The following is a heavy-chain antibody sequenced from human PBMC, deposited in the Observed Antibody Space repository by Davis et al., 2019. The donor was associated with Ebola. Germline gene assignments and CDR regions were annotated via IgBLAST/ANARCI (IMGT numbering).Heavy chain of an antibody. V-gene: IGHV1-3*04. Sequence: ASVKVSCKASGYTLTNYYMHWVRQAPGQRLEWMGWINTGNGNTEYSQKFQGRVTITRDTSASTAYMELSSLRSEDTAVYFCARDEFDYWGQGTLVTVSS. J-gene: IGHJ4*02. CDR1: GYTLTNYY. CDR3: ARDEFDY. CDR2: INTGNGNT.